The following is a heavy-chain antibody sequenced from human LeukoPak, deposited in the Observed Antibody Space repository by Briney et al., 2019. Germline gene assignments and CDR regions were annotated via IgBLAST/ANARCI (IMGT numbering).Heavy chain of an antibody. CDR2: IYSGGST. D-gene: IGHD2-8*01. CDR1: GFTVSSNY. J-gene: IGHJ4*02. V-gene: IGHV3-53*01. Sequence: GGSLRLSCAASGFTVSSNYVSWVRQAPGKGLEWVSVIYSGGSTYYADSVKGRFIISRDNSKNTLYLQMNNLRAEDTAVYYCARGGRPYCTNGVCYSSGPWGFDYWGQGTLVTVSS. CDR3: ARGGRPYCTNGVCYSSGPWGFDY.